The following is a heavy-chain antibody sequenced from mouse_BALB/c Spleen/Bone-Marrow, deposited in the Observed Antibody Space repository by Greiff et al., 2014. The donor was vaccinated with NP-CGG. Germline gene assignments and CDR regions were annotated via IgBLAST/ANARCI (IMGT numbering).Heavy chain of an antibody. CDR1: GYTFTSYW. CDR2: IYPSDSYT. V-gene: IGHV1-69*02. Sequence: QVQLQQSGAELVRPGASVKLSCKASGYTFTSYWINWVKQRPGQGLEWIGNIYPSDSYTNYNQKFKDKATLTVDKSSSTAYMQLSSPTSEDSAVYYCTRDSANYFDYWGQGTTLTVSS. J-gene: IGHJ2*01. CDR3: TRDSANYFDY.